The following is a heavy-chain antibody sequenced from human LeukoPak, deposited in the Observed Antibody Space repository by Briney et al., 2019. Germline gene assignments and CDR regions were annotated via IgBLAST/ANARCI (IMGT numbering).Heavy chain of an antibody. J-gene: IGHJ4*02. CDR3: ARDQAEWEHLGIFDY. CDR1: GYTFTSYG. CDR2: ISAYNGNT. D-gene: IGHD1-26*01. Sequence: ASVKVSCKASGYTFTSYGISWVRQAPGQGLEWMGWISAYNGNTNYAQKLQGRVTMTTDTSTSTAYMELRSLRSDDTAVYYCARDQAEWEHLGIFDYWGQGTLVTVSS. V-gene: IGHV1-18*01.